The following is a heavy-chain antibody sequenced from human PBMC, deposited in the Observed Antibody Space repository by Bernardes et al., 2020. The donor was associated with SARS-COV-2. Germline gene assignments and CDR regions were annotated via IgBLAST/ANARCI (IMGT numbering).Heavy chain of an antibody. CDR2: MNPNSGNT. Sequence: ASVKVSCMASGYTFNSYDINWVRQASGQGLEWMGWMNPNSGNTGYAQKFQGRVTMTRNTSISTAYMELSSLRSEDTAVYYCAVRLMAGYSSSWWGDWFDPWGQGTLVTVSS. CDR3: AVRLMAGYSSSWWGDWFDP. D-gene: IGHD6-13*01. V-gene: IGHV1-8*01. CDR1: GYTFNSYD. J-gene: IGHJ5*02.